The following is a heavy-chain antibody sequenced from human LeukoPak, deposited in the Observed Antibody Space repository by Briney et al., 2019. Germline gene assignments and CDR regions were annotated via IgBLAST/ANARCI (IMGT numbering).Heavy chain of an antibody. V-gene: IGHV3-15*01. Sequence: PGGSLRLSCAASGFTVSDAWMNWVRQAPGKGREWVGRIKSKADGGTTDYAAPGKGRFTISRDDSKNTLYLEMNGLKTEDTGVYYCTTGLGQSGRFRYWGHGTLVTVSS. D-gene: IGHD3-10*01. J-gene: IGHJ4*01. CDR2: IKSKADGGTT. CDR1: GFTVSDAW. CDR3: TTGLGQSGRFRY.